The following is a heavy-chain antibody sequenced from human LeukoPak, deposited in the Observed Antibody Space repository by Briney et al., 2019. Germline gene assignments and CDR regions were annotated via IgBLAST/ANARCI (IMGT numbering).Heavy chain of an antibody. CDR2: TYQRSKWYN. CDR3: ARSPSPYSSGWYFDY. J-gene: IGHJ4*02. V-gene: IGHV6-1*01. D-gene: IGHD6-19*01. Sequence: SQTLSLTCAISGDSFSINSAAWNWIRQSPSRGLEWLGRTYQRSKWYNDYVVSVKSRITINPDISKNQFSLQLNSVTPEDTAVYYCARSPSPYSSGWYFDYWGQGTLVTVSS. CDR1: GDSFSINSAA.